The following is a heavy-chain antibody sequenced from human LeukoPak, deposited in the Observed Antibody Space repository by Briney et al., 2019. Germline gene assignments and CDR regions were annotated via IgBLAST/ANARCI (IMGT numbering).Heavy chain of an antibody. CDR2: IYYSGST. D-gene: IGHD3-22*01. V-gene: IGHV4-59*08. CDR1: GVSISSYY. CDR3: ARQKYYYDSSGYYYGGYFDL. Sequence: PSETLSLTCTVSGVSISSYYWSWIRQPPGKGLEWIGYIYYSGSTNYNPSLKSRVTISVDTSKNQFSLKLSSVTAADTAVYYCARQKYYYDSSGYYYGGYFDLWGRGTLVTVSS. J-gene: IGHJ2*01.